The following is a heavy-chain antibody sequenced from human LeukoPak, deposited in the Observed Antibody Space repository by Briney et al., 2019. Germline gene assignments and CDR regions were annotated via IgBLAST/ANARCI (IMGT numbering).Heavy chain of an antibody. Sequence: SETLSLTCTVSGGSISSYYWSWIRQLPGKGLEWIGYIYYSGSTNYNPSLKSRVTISVDTSKNQFSLKLSSVTAADTAVYYCARHGVNSGSYNYYYYGMDVWGQGTTVTVSS. CDR3: ARHGVNSGSYNYYYYGMDV. CDR2: IYYSGST. D-gene: IGHD1-26*01. J-gene: IGHJ6*02. CDR1: GGSISSYY. V-gene: IGHV4-59*08.